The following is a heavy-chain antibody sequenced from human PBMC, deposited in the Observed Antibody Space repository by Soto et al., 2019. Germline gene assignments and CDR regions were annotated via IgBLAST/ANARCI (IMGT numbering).Heavy chain of an antibody. V-gene: IGHV4-31*03. D-gene: IGHD3-10*01. CDR1: GGSISRGGYY. Sequence: SETLSLTCPVSGGSISRGGYYWSWLRQHPGKGLEWIGYIYYSGSTYYNPSLKSRVTISVDTSKNQFSLKLSSVTAADTAVYYCARVYGSGSYSVDYWGQGTLVTVSS. J-gene: IGHJ4*02. CDR3: ARVYGSGSYSVDY. CDR2: IYYSGST.